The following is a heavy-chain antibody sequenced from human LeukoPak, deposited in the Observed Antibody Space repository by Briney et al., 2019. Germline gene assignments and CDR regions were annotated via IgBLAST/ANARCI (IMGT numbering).Heavy chain of an antibody. CDR3: ARVPGAYYDAFDI. CDR1: GFTVSSKY. V-gene: IGHV3-66*01. D-gene: IGHD3-10*01. CDR2: ISGGGST. Sequence: QPGGSLRLSCAASGFTVSSKYMSWARQAPGKGLEWVSLISGGGSTYYADSVKGRFTISRDNSKNTLYLQMNSLRAEDTAVYYCARVPGAYYDAFDIWGQGTMVTVSS. J-gene: IGHJ3*02.